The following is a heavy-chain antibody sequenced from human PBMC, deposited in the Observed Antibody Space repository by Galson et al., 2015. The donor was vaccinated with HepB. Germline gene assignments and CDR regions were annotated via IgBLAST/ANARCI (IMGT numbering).Heavy chain of an antibody. CDR1: GFTFSSYG. CDR3: ARDRRPAAAIPAPGY. Sequence: SLRLSCAASGFTFSSYGMHWVRQAPGKGLEWVAVIWYDGSNKYYADSVKGRFTISRDNSKNTLYLQMNSLRAEDTAVYYCARDRRPAAAIPAPGYWGQGTLVTVSS. D-gene: IGHD2-2*02. J-gene: IGHJ4*02. V-gene: IGHV3-33*01. CDR2: IWYDGSNK.